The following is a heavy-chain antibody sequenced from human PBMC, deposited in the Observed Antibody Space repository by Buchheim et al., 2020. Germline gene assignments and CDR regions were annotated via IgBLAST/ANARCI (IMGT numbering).Heavy chain of an antibody. CDR1: GFTFSRYH. CDR2: ISYDGSHK. CDR3: AKDRSYCSGGSCPNYFDY. J-gene: IGHJ4*02. D-gene: IGHD2-15*01. V-gene: IGHV3-30*18. Sequence: QVQLVESGGGVVQPGRSLRLSCAASGFTFSRYHMHWVRQAPGKGLEWLAVISYDGSHKYYADSVKGRFTISRANSKNKLYLQMNSLRAEDTAVYYCAKDRSYCSGGSCPNYFDYWGQGTL.